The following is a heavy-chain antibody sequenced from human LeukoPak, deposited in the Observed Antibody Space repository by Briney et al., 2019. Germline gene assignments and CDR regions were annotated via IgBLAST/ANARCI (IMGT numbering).Heavy chain of an antibody. J-gene: IGHJ4*02. D-gene: IGHD1-1*01. Sequence: GGSLRPSCAASGFTFDSYAMTWVRQTPGKGLEWVSGIVASGDRTYYAESVKGRFTISRDNSKNTVHLQMTTLRVDDTAVYYCAKDPPSYSWNYIKYFDSWGQGTLVTVSS. V-gene: IGHV3-23*01. CDR2: IVASGDRT. CDR3: AKDPPSYSWNYIKYFDS. CDR1: GFTFDSYA.